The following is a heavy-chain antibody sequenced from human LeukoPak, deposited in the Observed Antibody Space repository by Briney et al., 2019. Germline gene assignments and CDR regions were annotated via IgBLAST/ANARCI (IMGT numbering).Heavy chain of an antibody. CDR1: GDSVSSNSAA. CDR3: ARWYNWNVYNWFDP. V-gene: IGHV6-1*01. CDR2: TYYRSKWYN. D-gene: IGHD1-20*01. Sequence: SQTLSLTCAISGDSVSSNSAAWNWLRQSPSRGLEWLGRTYYRSKWYNDYAVSVKSRITINPDTSKNQFSLQLNSVTPEDTAVYYCARWYNWNVYNWFDPWGQGTLVTVSS. J-gene: IGHJ5*02.